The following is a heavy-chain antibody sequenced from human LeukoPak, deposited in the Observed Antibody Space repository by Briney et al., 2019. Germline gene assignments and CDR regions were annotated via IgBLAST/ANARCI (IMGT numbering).Heavy chain of an antibody. V-gene: IGHV1-8*01. CDR2: MNTNSGNT. D-gene: IGHD3-9*01. CDR3: ARGFVFRYFDWLSRVDWFDH. CDR1: GYTFTSYD. Sequence: GASVKVSCKASGYTFTSYDINWGRQATGQGLEWMGWMNTNSGNTGYAQKFQGRVTMTRNTSIITAYMELSSLRAEDTAVYYCARGFVFRYFDWLSRVDWFDHWGQGTLVTVSS. J-gene: IGHJ5*02.